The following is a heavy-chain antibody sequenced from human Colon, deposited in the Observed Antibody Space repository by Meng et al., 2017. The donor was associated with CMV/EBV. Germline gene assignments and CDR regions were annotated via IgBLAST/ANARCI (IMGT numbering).Heavy chain of an antibody. CDR2: INHSGST. J-gene: IGHJ4*02. Sequence: LQQSGARLLEPSETLSLTCAGYGGSFMGYYGSWIRQPPGKGLEWIGEINHSGSTNYNPSLKSRVTISVDTSKNQFSLKLSSVTAADTAVYYCARGLYGSGRHQIDYWGQGTLVTVSS. D-gene: IGHD3-10*01. V-gene: IGHV4-34*01. CDR3: ARGLYGSGRHQIDY. CDR1: GGSFMGYY.